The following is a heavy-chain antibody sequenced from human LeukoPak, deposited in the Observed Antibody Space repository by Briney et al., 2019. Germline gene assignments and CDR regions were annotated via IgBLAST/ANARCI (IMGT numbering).Heavy chain of an antibody. Sequence: SETLSLTRTVSGGSISSYYWSWIRQPPGKGLEWIGYIYYSGSTNYNPSLKSRVTISVDTSKNQFSLKLSSVTAADTAVYYCARLENEDYFDYWGQGTLVTVSS. CDR3: ARLENEDYFDY. J-gene: IGHJ4*02. V-gene: IGHV4-59*08. CDR1: GGSISSYY. D-gene: IGHD1-1*01. CDR2: IYYSGST.